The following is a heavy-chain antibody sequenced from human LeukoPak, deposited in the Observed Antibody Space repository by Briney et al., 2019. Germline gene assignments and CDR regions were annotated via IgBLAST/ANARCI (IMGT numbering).Heavy chain of an antibody. V-gene: IGHV3-33*08. D-gene: IGHD4-17*01. CDR3: ARPGKLSRTVTSSPFDC. Sequence: GGSLRLSCKGSGVMLNDYAIHWVRQAPGKGLEWVAVIWVGDSDLYYADSVKGRFTISRDNSKNTLYLEMNSLRTEDTAVYYCARPGKLSRTVTSSPFDCWAREPWSPSPQ. J-gene: IGHJ4*02. CDR1: GVMLNDYA. CDR2: IWVGDSDL.